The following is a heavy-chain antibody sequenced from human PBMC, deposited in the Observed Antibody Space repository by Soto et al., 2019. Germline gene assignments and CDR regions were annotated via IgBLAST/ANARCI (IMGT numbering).Heavy chain of an antibody. J-gene: IGHJ6*02. V-gene: IGHV3-23*01. CDR3: AKDRGSGWGFYYYYGMDV. Sequence: EVQLLESEGGLVQPGGSLRLSCAASGFTFSSYAMSWVRQAPGKGLEWVSAISGSGGSTYYADSVKGRFTISRDNSKNTLYLQMNSLRAEDTAVYYCAKDRGSGWGFYYYYGMDVWGQGTTVTVSS. D-gene: IGHD6-19*01. CDR1: GFTFSSYA. CDR2: ISGSGGST.